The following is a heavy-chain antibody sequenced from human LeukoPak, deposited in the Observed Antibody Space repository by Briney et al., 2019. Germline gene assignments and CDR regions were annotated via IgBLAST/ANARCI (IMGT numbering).Heavy chain of an antibody. V-gene: IGHV4-59*01. CDR3: AREDGSGSPDY. CDR1: GGTISSYY. D-gene: IGHD3-10*01. J-gene: IGHJ4*02. Sequence: PSETLSLTCTVSGGTISSYYWSWIRRPPGKGLEYIGYIHYTGSTNYNPSLKSRVTISVDMSKKQFSLKLTSVTAADTAVYYCAREDGSGSPDYWGQGTLVTVSS. CDR2: IHYTGST.